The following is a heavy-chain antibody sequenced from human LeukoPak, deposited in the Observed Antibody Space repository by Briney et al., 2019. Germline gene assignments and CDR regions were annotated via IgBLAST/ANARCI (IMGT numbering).Heavy chain of an antibody. Sequence: GGSLRLSCAASGFTFSSYSMNWVRQAPGKGLEGVSSISSSSSYIYYADSVKGRFTISRDNAKNSLYLQMNSLRAEDTAVYYCAREWNRYFDYWGQGTLVTVSS. CDR1: GFTFSSYS. CDR2: ISSSSSYI. V-gene: IGHV3-21*01. CDR3: AREWNRYFDY. J-gene: IGHJ4*02. D-gene: IGHD1-1*01.